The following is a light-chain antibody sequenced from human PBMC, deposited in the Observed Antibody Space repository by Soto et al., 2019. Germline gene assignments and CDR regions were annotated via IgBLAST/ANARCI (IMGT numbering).Light chain of an antibody. J-gene: IGKJ1*01. CDR2: DVS. CDR3: QQYDNWPWGT. V-gene: IGKV3-15*01. Sequence: EIVMTQSPATLSVSPGERATLSCRASQSVSTNLAWYQQKPGQAPKLLIYDVSTRATGIPARFSGSGSGIEFTLSISSLQSEDFAVYYCQQYDNWPWGTFGQGTKVEIK. CDR1: QSVSTN.